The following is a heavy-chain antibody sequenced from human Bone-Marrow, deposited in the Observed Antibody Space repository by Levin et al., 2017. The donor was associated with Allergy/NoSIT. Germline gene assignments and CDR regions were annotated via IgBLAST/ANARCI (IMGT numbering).Heavy chain of an antibody. CDR3: ARQYTTSHAFDI. Sequence: GESLKISCQGSGYSFSSYWIGWVRQMPGKGLEWMGIIYAGDSDARYSPSFQGQVTISADKSISTAYLQWSSLKASDTAMYYCARQYTTSHAFDIWGQGTMVTVSS. V-gene: IGHV5-51*01. J-gene: IGHJ3*02. CDR1: GYSFSSYW. D-gene: IGHD1-1*01. CDR2: IYAGDSDA.